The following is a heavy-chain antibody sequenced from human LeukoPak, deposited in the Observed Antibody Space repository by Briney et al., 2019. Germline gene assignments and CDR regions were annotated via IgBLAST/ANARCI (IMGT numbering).Heavy chain of an antibody. J-gene: IGHJ4*02. CDR2: INPSGGST. Sequence: ASVKVSCKASGYTFTSYYMHWVRQAPGQGLEWMGIINPSGGSTSYAQKFQGRVTVTRDMSTNTVYMELSSLRSEDTAVYYCARSNVLRFLEWFSEEFDYWGQGTLVTVSS. CDR3: ARSNVLRFLEWFSEEFDY. V-gene: IGHV1-46*01. CDR1: GYTFTSYY. D-gene: IGHD3-3*01.